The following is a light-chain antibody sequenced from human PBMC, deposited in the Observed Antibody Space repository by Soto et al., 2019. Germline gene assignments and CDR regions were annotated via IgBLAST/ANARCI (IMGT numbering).Light chain of an antibody. J-gene: IGLJ2*01. CDR1: TGAVTSGYY. CDR2: NTN. V-gene: IGLV7-43*01. Sequence: QAVVTQEPSLTVSPGGTVTLTCASSTGAVTSGYYPNWFQQKPGQAPRALIYNTNNKHSWTPARFSGSLLGGNSALTLSGVQPEYEADYYCLLYSVGVVVFGGGTKLTVL. CDR3: LLYSVGVVV.